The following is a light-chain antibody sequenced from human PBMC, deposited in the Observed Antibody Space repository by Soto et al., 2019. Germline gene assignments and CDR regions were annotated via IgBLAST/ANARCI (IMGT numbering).Light chain of an antibody. CDR1: NSNIGSNT. J-gene: IGLJ1*01. V-gene: IGLV1-44*01. CDR2: YDN. CDR3: AAWDDSLNGFYV. Sequence: QSVLTQPPSASGTPGQRVTISCSGSNSNIGSNTVNWYQQLPGTAPKLLIYYDNLRPSGVPDRISGSKSGTSASLAISGLQSEDEADYYCAAWDDSLNGFYVFGTGTKLTVL.